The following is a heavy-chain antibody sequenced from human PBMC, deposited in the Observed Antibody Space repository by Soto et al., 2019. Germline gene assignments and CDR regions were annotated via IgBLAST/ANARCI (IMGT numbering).Heavy chain of an antibody. Sequence: EVQVLESGGGLVQPGGSLRLSCTASGFTFNNYAMGWVRQAPGKGLEWVSAITGSGSDTYYVDSVKGRFTISRDNSKNTLYLQMNSLRAEDAAVYYCAKLGSSSWSPHYYFDYWGQGTLVTVSS. CDR2: ITGSGSDT. V-gene: IGHV3-23*01. CDR3: AKLGSSSWSPHYYFDY. J-gene: IGHJ4*02. CDR1: GFTFNNYA. D-gene: IGHD2-2*01.